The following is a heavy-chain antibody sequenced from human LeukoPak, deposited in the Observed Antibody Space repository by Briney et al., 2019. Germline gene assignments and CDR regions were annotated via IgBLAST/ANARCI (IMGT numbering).Heavy chain of an antibody. CDR3: ARSYSSTPQYYYYYYMDV. V-gene: IGHV3-7*01. Sequence: GGSLRLSCAASGFTFSSYWMSWVRQAPGKGLEWVANIKQDGSEKYYVDSVKGRFTISRDNSKNTLYLQMNSLKAEDTAVYYCARSYSSTPQYYYYYYMDVWGKGTTVTVSS. J-gene: IGHJ6*03. CDR1: GFTFSSYW. CDR2: IKQDGSEK. D-gene: IGHD6-13*01.